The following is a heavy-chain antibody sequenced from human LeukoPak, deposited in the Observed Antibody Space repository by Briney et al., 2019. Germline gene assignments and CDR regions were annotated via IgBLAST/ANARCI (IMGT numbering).Heavy chain of an antibody. CDR3: ARGGDLAYCGGDCYSAFGY. CDR2: INPNSGGT. CDR1: GYTFTGYY. Sequence: ASVKVSCKASGYTFTGYYMHWVRQAPGQGLEWMGWINPNSGGTNYAQKFQGRVTMTRDTSISTAYMELSRLRSDDTAVYYCARGGDLAYCGGDCYSAFGYWGQGTLVTDSS. V-gene: IGHV1-2*02. D-gene: IGHD2-21*02. J-gene: IGHJ4*02.